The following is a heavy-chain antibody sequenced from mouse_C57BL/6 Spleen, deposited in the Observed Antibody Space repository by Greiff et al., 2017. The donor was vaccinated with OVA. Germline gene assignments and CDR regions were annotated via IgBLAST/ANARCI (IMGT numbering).Heavy chain of an antibody. D-gene: IGHD4-1*01. Sequence: EVNVVESGGGLVQPGGSLSLSCAASGFTFTDYYMSWVRQPPGKALEWLGFIRNKANGYTTEYSASVKGRFTISRDNSQSILYLQMNALRAEDSATYYCARPLTGTWYFDVWGTGTTVTVSS. CDR2: IRNKANGYTT. CDR3: ARPLTGTWYFDV. J-gene: IGHJ1*03. CDR1: GFTFTDYY. V-gene: IGHV7-3*01.